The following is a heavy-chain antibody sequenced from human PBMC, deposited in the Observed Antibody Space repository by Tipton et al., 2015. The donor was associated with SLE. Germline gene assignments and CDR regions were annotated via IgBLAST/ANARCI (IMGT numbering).Heavy chain of an antibody. CDR3: AREVATVTTYFDY. Sequence: SLRLSCAASGFTFSSYSMNWVRQAPGKGLEWVSSISSSSSYIYYADSVKGRFTISRDNAKNSLYLQMNSLRAEDTAVYYCAREVATVTTYFDYWGQGTLVAVSS. V-gene: IGHV3-21*01. CDR1: GFTFSSYS. D-gene: IGHD4-17*01. J-gene: IGHJ4*02. CDR2: ISSSSSYI.